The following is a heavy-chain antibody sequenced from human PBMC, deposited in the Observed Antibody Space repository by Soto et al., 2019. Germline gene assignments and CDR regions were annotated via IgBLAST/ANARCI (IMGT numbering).Heavy chain of an antibody. CDR3: ARGAMPEWLLSPFDY. D-gene: IGHD3-3*01. Sequence: SVKVSCKASGGTFTSYAISWVRQAPGQGLEWRGGIIPILATANYAQKFQGRVTITADESTRTAYMELSSRRSADTAVYYWARGAMPEWLLSPFDYWGQGTLVTVSS. V-gene: IGHV1-69*13. J-gene: IGHJ4*02. CDR2: IIPILATA. CDR1: GGTFTSYA.